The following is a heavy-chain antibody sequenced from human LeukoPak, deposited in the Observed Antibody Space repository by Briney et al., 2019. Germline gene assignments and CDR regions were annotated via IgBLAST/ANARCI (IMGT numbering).Heavy chain of an antibody. D-gene: IGHD5-18*01. CDR2: ISGSGGSGDST. Sequence: GGSLRLSCAASGFTFSRSAMTWVRQAPGRGLEWVSVISGSGGSGDSTYYADSVKGRFTISRDDSKNTVYLQMNSLRAEDTAIYYCAKGRGGYPRGSLTYWGQGTLGTVSS. J-gene: IGHJ4*02. V-gene: IGHV3-23*01. CDR1: GFTFSRSA. CDR3: AKGRGGYPRGSLTY.